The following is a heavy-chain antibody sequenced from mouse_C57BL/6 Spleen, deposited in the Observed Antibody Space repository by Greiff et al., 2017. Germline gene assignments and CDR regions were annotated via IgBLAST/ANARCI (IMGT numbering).Heavy chain of an antibody. CDR1: GYTFTSYG. CDR3: ATYYSNYFDY. Sequence: QVQLQQSGAELARPGASVKLSCKASGYTFTSYGISWVKQRTGQGLEWIGEIYPRSGNNYYNEKFKGKATLTADKSSSTAYMELRSLTSEDSAVYFCATYYSNYFDYWGQGTTLTVSS. CDR2: IYPRSGNN. J-gene: IGHJ2*01. D-gene: IGHD2-5*01. V-gene: IGHV1-81*01.